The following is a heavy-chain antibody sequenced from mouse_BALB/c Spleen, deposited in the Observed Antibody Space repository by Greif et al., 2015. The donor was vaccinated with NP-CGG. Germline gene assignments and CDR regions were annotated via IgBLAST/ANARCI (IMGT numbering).Heavy chain of an antibody. CDR2: ISSGGSYT. Sequence: EVMLVESGGGLVKPGGSLKLSCAASGFTFSSYAMSWVRQTPEKRLEWVATISSGGSYTYYPDSVKGRFTISRDNAKNTLYLQMSSLRSEDTAMYYCARQRDYGYPLYFDVWGAGTTVTVSS. D-gene: IGHD2-2*01. J-gene: IGHJ1*01. CDR3: ARQRDYGYPLYFDV. CDR1: GFTFSSYA. V-gene: IGHV5-9-3*01.